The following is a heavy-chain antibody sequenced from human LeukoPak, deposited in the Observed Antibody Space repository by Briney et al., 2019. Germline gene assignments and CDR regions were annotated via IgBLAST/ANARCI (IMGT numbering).Heavy chain of an antibody. D-gene: IGHD1-26*01. CDR3: TTDIVGTA. Sequence: GGSLRLSCAASGFTFSNALMSWVRQAPGKGLEWVGRHTSKNECGPTDYASPVKARFTISRDDSKNTLYLRMNSLKTEDTAVYYCTTDIVGTAWGQGTLVSVS. CDR2: HTSKNECGPT. V-gene: IGHV3-15*01. J-gene: IGHJ4*02. CDR1: GFTFSNAL.